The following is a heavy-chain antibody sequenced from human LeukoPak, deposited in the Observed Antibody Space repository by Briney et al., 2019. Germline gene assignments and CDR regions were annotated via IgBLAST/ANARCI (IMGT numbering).Heavy chain of an antibody. D-gene: IGHD6-13*01. V-gene: IGHV1-46*01. CDR2: INPSGGST. Sequence: ASVKVSCKASGYTFTSNYIHWVRQAPGQGLEWMGIINPSGGSTSYAQKFQGRVTMTRDTSTSTVYMELSSLRSEDTAVYYCARELPDGAALDYWGQGTLVTVSS. J-gene: IGHJ4*02. CDR3: ARELPDGAALDY. CDR1: GYTFTSNY.